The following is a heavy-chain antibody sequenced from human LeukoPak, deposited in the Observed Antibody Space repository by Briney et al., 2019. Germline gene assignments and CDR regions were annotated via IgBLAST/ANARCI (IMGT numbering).Heavy chain of an antibody. J-gene: IGHJ4*02. CDR1: GGSISSSSYS. Sequence: SETLSLTCTVSGGSISSSSYSWGWIRQPPGKGLEWIGSIYYSGSTYYNLSLKSRVTISVDTSKNQFSLKLSSVTAADTAVYYCARRNVAGSDSSGYYYDSLYFDYWGQGTLVTVSS. CDR2: IYYSGST. CDR3: ARRNVAGSDSSGYYYDSLYFDY. V-gene: IGHV4-39*01. D-gene: IGHD3-22*01.